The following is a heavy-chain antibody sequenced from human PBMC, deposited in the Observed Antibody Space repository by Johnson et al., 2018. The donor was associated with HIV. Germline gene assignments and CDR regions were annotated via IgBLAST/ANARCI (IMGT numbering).Heavy chain of an antibody. CDR2: ISSSGSTI. CDR3: ARDRTGGAFDI. CDR1: GFTFSDYY. J-gene: IGHJ3*02. Sequence: QVQLVESGGGVVQPGGSLRLSCAASGFTFSDYYMSWIRQAPGKGLEWVSYISSSGSTIYYADSVKGRFTISRDNAKNTLYVQMNSLRAEDTALYYCARDRTGGAFDIWGQGTMVTVSS. D-gene: IGHD1-26*01. V-gene: IGHV3-11*01.